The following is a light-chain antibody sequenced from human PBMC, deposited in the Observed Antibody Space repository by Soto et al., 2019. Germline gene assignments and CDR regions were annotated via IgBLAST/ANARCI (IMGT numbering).Light chain of an antibody. Sequence: EIVLTQAPDTLSLSPGERATLSCRASQSVRNNYLAWYQQKPGQAPRLLIYGASSRATGIPDRFSGSVSGTDFTLTISILEPEDFAVYYCHQYTGSPHSFGGGTKVEI. J-gene: IGKJ4*01. CDR3: HQYTGSPHS. V-gene: IGKV3-20*01. CDR1: QSVRNNY. CDR2: GAS.